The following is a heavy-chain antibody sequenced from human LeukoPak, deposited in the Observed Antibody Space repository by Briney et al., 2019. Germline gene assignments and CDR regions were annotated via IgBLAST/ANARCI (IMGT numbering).Heavy chain of an antibody. Sequence: GGSLRLSCAASGFTFSSYEMNWVRQGPGKGLEWVSYISSSGSTIYYADSVKGRFTISRDNAKNSLYLQMNSLRAEDTAVYYCARDRMAQGWFDPWGQGTLVTVSS. CDR3: ARDRMAQGWFDP. J-gene: IGHJ5*02. CDR2: ISSSGSTI. D-gene: IGHD5-24*01. CDR1: GFTFSSYE. V-gene: IGHV3-48*03.